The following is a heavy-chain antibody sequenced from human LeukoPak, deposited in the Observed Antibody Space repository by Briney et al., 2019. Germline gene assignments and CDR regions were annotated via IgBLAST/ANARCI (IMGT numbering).Heavy chain of an antibody. V-gene: IGHV1-8*01. CDR3: ARGLRRGVRGVTLGY. Sequence: GASVTVSFKASGYTFTSYDINWVRQATGQGLEWMGWMNPNRGNTGYAEKSQGRVTMTRNTSISTAYMELSSLRSEDTAVYYWARGLRRGVRGVTLGYWGQGTLVTVSS. CDR2: MNPNRGNT. D-gene: IGHD3-10*01. J-gene: IGHJ4*02. CDR1: GYTFTSYD.